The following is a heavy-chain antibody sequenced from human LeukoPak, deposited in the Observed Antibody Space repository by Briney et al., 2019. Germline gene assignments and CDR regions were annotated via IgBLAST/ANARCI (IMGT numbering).Heavy chain of an antibody. CDR1: GYSFTNYW. V-gene: IGHV5-51*01. CDR3: ARRVSSGYSFGADY. CDR2: IYPGDSHS. Sequence: GESPKISCKGSGYSFTNYWIGWVRQMPGKGLEWMGIIYPGDSHSTYSPSFRGQVIISADKSISTAYLQWSSLKASDTAMYYCARRVSSGYSFGADYWGQGTLVTVSS. J-gene: IGHJ4*02. D-gene: IGHD5-18*01.